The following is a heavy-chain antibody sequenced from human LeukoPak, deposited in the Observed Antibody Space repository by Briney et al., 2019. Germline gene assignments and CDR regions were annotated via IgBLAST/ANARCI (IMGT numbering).Heavy chain of an antibody. CDR1: GGSISSYY. J-gene: IGHJ5*02. V-gene: IGHV4-59*08. D-gene: IGHD5-18*01. CDR3: ARSGGERSGSDSYGSWFDP. Sequence: SETLSLTCTVSGGSISSYYWSWIRQPLGKGLEWIGYIYYSGSTNYNPSLKSRVTISVDTSKDQFSLKLSSVTAADTAVYYCARSGGERSGSDSYGSWFDPWGQGTLVTVSS. CDR2: IYYSGST.